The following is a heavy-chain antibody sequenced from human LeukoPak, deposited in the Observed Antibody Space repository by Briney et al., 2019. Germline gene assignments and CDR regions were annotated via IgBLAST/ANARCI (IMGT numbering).Heavy chain of an antibody. Sequence: GGSLRRSCAASGFTFSSYAMHWVRQAPGKGLEYVSAISSNGGSTYYANSVKGRFTISRDNSKNTLYLQMGSLRAEDMAVYYCARQNFDCSGGSCYYMDVWGKGTTVTVSS. D-gene: IGHD2-15*01. CDR3: ARQNFDCSGGSCYYMDV. CDR1: GFTFSSYA. V-gene: IGHV3-64*01. J-gene: IGHJ6*03. CDR2: ISSNGGST.